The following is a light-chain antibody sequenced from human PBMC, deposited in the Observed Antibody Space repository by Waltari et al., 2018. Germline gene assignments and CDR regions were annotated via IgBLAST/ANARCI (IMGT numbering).Light chain of an antibody. CDR3: GTWDSSLSGAV. CDR1: HSNIGNNY. Sequence: QSVLTQPPSVSAAPGQRVTISCSGGHSNIGNNYVSWYRQFPGTAPKLLIHEDSGRPSGGPGRCSGSKSGTSATLDITGLQAGDEADYYCGTWDSSLSGAVFGGGTHLTVL. J-gene: IGLJ7*01. CDR2: EDS. V-gene: IGLV1-51*02.